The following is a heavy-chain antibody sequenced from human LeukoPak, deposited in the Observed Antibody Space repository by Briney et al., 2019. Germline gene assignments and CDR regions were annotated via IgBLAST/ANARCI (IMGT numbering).Heavy chain of an antibody. J-gene: IGHJ4*02. V-gene: IGHV1-69-2*01. Sequence: ASVKISCQVSGYTFTDYYMHWLQQAPGKGLAWMGLVYPEDGETIYAEKFQGRVTITADTSTDTAYMDLSSLRAEDTAVYYCATEKGGSGSYYNPPGYWGQGTLVTVSS. CDR3: ATEKGGSGSYYNPPGY. CDR1: GYTFTDYY. D-gene: IGHD3-10*01. CDR2: VYPEDGET.